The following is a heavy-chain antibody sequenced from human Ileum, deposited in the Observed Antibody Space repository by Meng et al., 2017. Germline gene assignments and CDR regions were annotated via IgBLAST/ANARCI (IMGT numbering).Heavy chain of an antibody. V-gene: IGHV4-61*01. J-gene: IGHJ4*02. D-gene: IGHD6-6*01. Sequence: QWAGPRPVRPSATLSLACTSSGGSVSSGSYYWSWIRQPPGKGLEWIGHIYYSGSTNYNPSLKSRVTISVDMSKNQFSLKLNSVTAADTAIYFCARSSTSPASYFFDYWGQGTLVTVSS. CDR1: GGSVSSGSYY. CDR3: ARSSTSPASYFFDY. CDR2: IYYSGST.